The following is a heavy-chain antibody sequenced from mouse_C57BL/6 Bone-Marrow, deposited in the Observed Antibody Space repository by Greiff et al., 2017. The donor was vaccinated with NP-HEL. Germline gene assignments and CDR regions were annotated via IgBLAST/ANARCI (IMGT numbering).Heavy chain of an antibody. CDR3: TRLGGYDGDY. J-gene: IGHJ2*01. V-gene: IGHV1-15*01. Sequence: VQLQESGAELVRPGASVTLSCKASGYTFTDYEMHWVKQTPVHGLEWIGAIDPETGGTAYNQKFKGKAILTADKSSSTAYMELRSLTSEDSAVYYCTRLGGYDGDYWGQGTTLTVSS. D-gene: IGHD2-2*01. CDR2: IDPETGGT. CDR1: GYTFTDYE.